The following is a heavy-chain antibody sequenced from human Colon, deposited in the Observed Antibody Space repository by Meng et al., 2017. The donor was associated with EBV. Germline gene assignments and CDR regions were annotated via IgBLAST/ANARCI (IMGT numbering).Heavy chain of an antibody. J-gene: IGHJ5*02. V-gene: IGHV4-30-2*01. Sequence: QESDPGLVQPSQPLPLTCAVSGDSISSGDYSWSWIRQPPGQGLEWIGYIYHGGTTYNTSLKSRVTISVDNSKNQFSLRLTSVTAADTAVYYCARGPYCGGDCYWFDPWGQGTLVTVSS. CDR1: GDSISSGDYS. CDR3: ARGPYCGGDCYWFDP. CDR2: IYHGGTT. D-gene: IGHD2-21*02.